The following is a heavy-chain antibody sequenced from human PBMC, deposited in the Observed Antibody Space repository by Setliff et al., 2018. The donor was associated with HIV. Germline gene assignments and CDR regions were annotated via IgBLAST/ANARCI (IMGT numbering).Heavy chain of an antibody. CDR1: GGSISSSAYY. CDR2: LYYSGTT. CDR3: SRMWRWSGPESYYFDS. D-gene: IGHD2-21*01. V-gene: IGHV4-39*01. Sequence: SETLSLTCSVSGGSISSSAYYWGWIRQPPGKGLEWIGNLYYSGTTYYNPSLKRRVTISVDTSKNQYSVRLSSVTAADTAFYYCSRMWRWSGPESYYFDSWGRGTLVTVSS. J-gene: IGHJ4*02.